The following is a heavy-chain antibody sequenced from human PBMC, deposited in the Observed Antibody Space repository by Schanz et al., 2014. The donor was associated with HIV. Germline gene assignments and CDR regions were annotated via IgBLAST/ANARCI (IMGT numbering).Heavy chain of an antibody. CDR2: SWYDGNTE. D-gene: IGHD4-17*01. CDR1: GFTFSSFG. CDR3: ARDRMDTVVSYYYYYGMDV. J-gene: IGHJ6*02. Sequence: VQLVESGGCSVRPGESLRLSCLASGFTFSSFGMHWVRQAPGKGLEWVAASWYDGNTEYYADSVKGRFTISRDNSKKTLYLQMNSLRGEDSAVYYCARDRMDTVVSYYYYYGMDVWGQGTTVIVSS. V-gene: IGHV3-33*08.